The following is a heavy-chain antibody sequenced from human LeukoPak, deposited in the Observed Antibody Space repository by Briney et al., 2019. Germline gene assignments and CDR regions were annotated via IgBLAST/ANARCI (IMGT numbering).Heavy chain of an antibody. CDR3: ARDRGPPADPFDY. CDR2: IYYSGST. D-gene: IGHD6-25*01. J-gene: IGHJ4*02. CDR1: GGSISSSSYY. Sequence: SETLSLTCTVSGGSISSSSYYWGWIRQPPGKGLEWIGSIYYSGSTYYNPSLKSQVTISVDTSKNQFSLKLSSVTAADTAVYYCARDRGPPADPFDYWGQGTLVTVSS. V-gene: IGHV4-39*07.